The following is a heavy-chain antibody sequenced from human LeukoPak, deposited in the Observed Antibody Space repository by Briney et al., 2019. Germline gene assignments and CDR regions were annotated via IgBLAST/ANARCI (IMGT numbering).Heavy chain of an antibody. CDR1: GDSVSSDSAA. CDR2: TYYRSKWYN. D-gene: IGHD4-17*01. Sequence: SQTLSLTCAISGDSVSSDSAAWNWIRQSPSRGLEWLGRTYYRSKWYNDYAVSVKSRITINPDTSKNQFSLKLSSVTAADTAVYYCARGAHDYGDHGLIDYWGQGTLVTVSS. V-gene: IGHV6-1*01. CDR3: ARGAHDYGDHGLIDY. J-gene: IGHJ4*02.